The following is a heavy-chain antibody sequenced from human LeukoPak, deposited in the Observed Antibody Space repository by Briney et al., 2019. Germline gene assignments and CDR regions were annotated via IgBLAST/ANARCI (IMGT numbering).Heavy chain of an antibody. CDR2: INHSGST. J-gene: IGHJ6*02. D-gene: IGHD3-22*01. Sequence: PSETLSLTCAVYGGSFSGYYWSWIRQPPGKGPEWIGEINHSGSTNYNPSLKSRVTISVDTSKNQFSLKLSSVTAADTAVYYCARGRYYDSSGYFATRYYYYGMDVWGQGTTVTVSS. CDR3: ARGRYYDSSGYFATRYYYYGMDV. CDR1: GGSFSGYY. V-gene: IGHV4-34*01.